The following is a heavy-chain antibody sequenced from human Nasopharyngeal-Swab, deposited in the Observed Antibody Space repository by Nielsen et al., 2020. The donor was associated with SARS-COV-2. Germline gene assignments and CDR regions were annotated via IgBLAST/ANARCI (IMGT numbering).Heavy chain of an antibody. V-gene: IGHV4-59*10. CDR2: IYTSGCT. J-gene: IGHJ3*02. CDR3: ARGGRAETAPFDI. D-gene: IGHD2-15*01. Sequence: RQAPAKGLEWIGRIYTSGCTNYNPSLKSRFTTSVDTSKNQFSLKLSSATAADTAVYYCARGGRAETAPFDIWGQGTMVTVSS.